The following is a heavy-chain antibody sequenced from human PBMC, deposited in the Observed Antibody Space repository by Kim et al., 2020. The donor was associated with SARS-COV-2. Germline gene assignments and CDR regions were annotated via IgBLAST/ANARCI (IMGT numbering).Heavy chain of an antibody. V-gene: IGHV1-3*01. D-gene: IGHD1-26*01. CDR1: GYTFTSYA. CDR2: INAGNGNT. Sequence: ASVKVSCKASGYTFTSYAMHWVRQAPGQRLEWMGWINAGNGNTKYSQKFQGRVTITRDTSASTAYMELSSLRSEDTAVYYCARGGGSYLGAFDYWGQGTLVTVSS. CDR3: ARGGGSYLGAFDY. J-gene: IGHJ4*02.